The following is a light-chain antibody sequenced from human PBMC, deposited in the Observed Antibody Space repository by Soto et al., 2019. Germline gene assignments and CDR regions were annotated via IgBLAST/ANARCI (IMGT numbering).Light chain of an antibody. J-gene: IGKJ1*01. CDR3: QQYNSYSRT. V-gene: IGKV1-5*01. CDR1: QSISSW. CDR2: DAS. Sequence: DIQMTQSPSTLSASVGDRVTITCRASQSISSWLAWYQQKPGKAPKLLIYDASSLESGVPSRFSGSGSGTEFTLTISSLRPEDFATYYCQQYNSYSRTFGQGTKVDIK.